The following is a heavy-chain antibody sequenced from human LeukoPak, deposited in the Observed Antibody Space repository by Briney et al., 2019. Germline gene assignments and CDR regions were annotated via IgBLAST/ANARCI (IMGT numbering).Heavy chain of an antibody. CDR2: IIPILGIA. D-gene: IGHD2-15*01. Sequence: ASVKVSCKASGGTFSSYAISWVRQAPGQGLEWMGRIIPILGIANYAQKFQGRVTITADKSTSTAYMELSSLRVEDTAVYYCARPRPDYCSGGGSCYPFDSWGQGTVVTVSS. CDR1: GGTFSSYA. V-gene: IGHV1-69*04. J-gene: IGHJ4*02. CDR3: ARPRPDYCSGGGSCYPFDS.